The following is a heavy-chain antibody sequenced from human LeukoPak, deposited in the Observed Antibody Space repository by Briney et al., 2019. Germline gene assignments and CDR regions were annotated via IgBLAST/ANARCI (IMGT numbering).Heavy chain of an antibody. J-gene: IGHJ4*02. CDR3: ARGPRQAPYYPDY. D-gene: IGHD3-10*01. CDR1: GFTFSSYG. CDR2: INSDGSST. V-gene: IGHV3-74*01. Sequence: PGGSLRLSCAASGFTFSSYGMHWVRQAPGKGLVWVSRINSDGSSTSYADSVKGRFTISRDNAKNTLYLQMNSLRAEDTAVYYCARGPRQAPYYPDYWGQGTLVTVSS.